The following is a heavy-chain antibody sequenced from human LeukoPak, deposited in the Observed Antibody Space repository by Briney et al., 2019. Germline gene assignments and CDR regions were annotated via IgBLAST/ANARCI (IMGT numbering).Heavy chain of an antibody. D-gene: IGHD4-11*01. CDR1: GYTFTSYY. Sequence: ASVKVSCKASGYTFTSYYMHWVRQAPGQGLEWMGIINPSGGSTSYAQKFQGRVTITADKSTSTAYMELSSLRSEDTAVYYCARDSPSADSFDYWGQGTLVTVSS. J-gene: IGHJ4*02. CDR3: ARDSPSADSFDY. V-gene: IGHV1-46*01. CDR2: INPSGGST.